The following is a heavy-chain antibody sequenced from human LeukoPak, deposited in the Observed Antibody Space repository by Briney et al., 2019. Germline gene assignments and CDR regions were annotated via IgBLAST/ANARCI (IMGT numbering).Heavy chain of an antibody. CDR3: ARVSSSSWDDAFDI. J-gene: IGHJ3*02. Sequence: SETLSLTCAVYGGSFSGYYWSWIRQPPGKGLEWLGEINHSGSTNYNPSLKSRVTISVDTSKNQFSLKLSSVTAADTAVYYCARVSSSSWDDAFDIWGQGTMVTVSS. CDR2: INHSGST. V-gene: IGHV4-34*01. D-gene: IGHD6-13*01. CDR1: GGSFSGYY.